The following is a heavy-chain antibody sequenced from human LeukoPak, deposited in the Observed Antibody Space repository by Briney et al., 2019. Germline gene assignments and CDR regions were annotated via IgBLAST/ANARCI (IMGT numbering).Heavy chain of an antibody. CDR3: ARVVFITISGVVINSHYYYYMDV. V-gene: IGHV4-34*01. D-gene: IGHD3-3*01. J-gene: IGHJ6*03. Sequence: SETLSLTCAVYGGPFSGYYWSWIRQPPGKGLEWIGEINHSGSTNYNPSLKSRVTISVDTSKNQFSLKLSSVTAADTAVYYCARVVFITISGVVINSHYYYYMDVWGKGTTVTVSS. CDR2: INHSGST. CDR1: GGPFSGYY.